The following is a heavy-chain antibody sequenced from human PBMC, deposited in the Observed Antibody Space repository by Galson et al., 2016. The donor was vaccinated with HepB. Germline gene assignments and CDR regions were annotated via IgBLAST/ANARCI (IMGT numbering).Heavy chain of an antibody. CDR3: ATSTGDFPSHGALDI. V-gene: IGHV5-10-1*01. Sequence: QSGAEVTKPGESLRISCKGSGFSFTSFWITWVRQMPGRGLEWMGKIDPTDSYTNYSPSFQGHVTISADKSISTAYLQWNSLKAPDTAMYFCATSTGDFPSHGALDIRGQGTMVTVSS. CDR1: GFSFTSFW. J-gene: IGHJ3*02. D-gene: IGHD4-17*01. CDR2: IDPTDSYT.